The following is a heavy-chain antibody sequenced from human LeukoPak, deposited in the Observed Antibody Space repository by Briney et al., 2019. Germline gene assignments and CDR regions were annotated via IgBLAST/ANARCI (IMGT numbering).Heavy chain of an antibody. CDR3: ARVGIQLWWVFDY. J-gene: IGHJ4*02. Sequence: YIYYSGSTNYNPSLKSRVTISVDTSKNQFSLKLSSVTAADTAVYYCARVGIQLWWVFDYWGQGTLVTVSS. V-gene: IGHV4-59*01. CDR2: IYYSGST. D-gene: IGHD5-18*01.